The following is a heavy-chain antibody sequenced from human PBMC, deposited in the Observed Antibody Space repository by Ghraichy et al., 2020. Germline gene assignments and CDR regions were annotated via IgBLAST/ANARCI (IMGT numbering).Heavy chain of an antibody. D-gene: IGHD3-10*01. CDR2: IYYSGST. V-gene: IGHV4-61*01. CDR1: GGSVSSGSYY. CDR3: AREGAYGSGSHNWFDP. J-gene: IGHJ5*02. Sequence: SQTLSLTCTVSGGSVSSGSYYWSWIRQPPGKGLEWIGYIYYSGSTNYNPSLKSRVTISVDTAKNQFSLKLSSVTAAGTAVYYCAREGAYGSGSHNWFDPWGQGTRLTVPS.